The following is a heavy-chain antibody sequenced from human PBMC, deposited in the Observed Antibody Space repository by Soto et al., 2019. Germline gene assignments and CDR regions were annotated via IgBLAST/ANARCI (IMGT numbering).Heavy chain of an antibody. V-gene: IGHV4-34*12. CDR2: IIHSEST. CDR1: GGSFSAYY. J-gene: IGHJ4*02. D-gene: IGHD5-18*01. Sequence: PSETLSLTCAVYGGSFSAYYWSWVRQPPGKGLEWIGEIIHSESTKYNPSLKSRVTISLDTSSNQFSLKLTSVTAADTAVYYCARDIRGYSRAFDYWGQGTLVTVSS. CDR3: ARDIRGYSRAFDY.